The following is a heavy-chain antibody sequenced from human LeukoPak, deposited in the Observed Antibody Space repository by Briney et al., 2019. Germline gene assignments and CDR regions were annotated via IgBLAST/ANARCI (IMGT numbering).Heavy chain of an antibody. J-gene: IGHJ4*02. D-gene: IGHD6-25*01. V-gene: IGHV4-34*01. CDR2: INHGGST. Sequence: SETLSLTCAVYGGSFSGYFWIWIRQAPGKGLEWIGEINHGGSTNYNPSLKSRVTVSIDTSKNQFSLKIKSVTAADTAVYYCARARGTEAIDYWGQGTLVTVSS. CDR1: GGSFSGYF. CDR3: ARARGTEAIDY.